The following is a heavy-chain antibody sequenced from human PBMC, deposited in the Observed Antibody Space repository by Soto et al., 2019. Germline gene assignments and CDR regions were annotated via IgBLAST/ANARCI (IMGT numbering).Heavy chain of an antibody. CDR2: IYYSGST. D-gene: IGHD4-17*01. CDR1: GGSISSYY. J-gene: IGHJ5*02. Sequence: SETLSLTCTVSGGSISSYYWSWIRQLPGKGLEWIGYIYYSGSTNYNPSLKSRVTISVDTSKNQFSLKLSSVTAADTAVYYCARADDYGDFNWFDPWGQGTLVTVSS. CDR3: ARADDYGDFNWFDP. V-gene: IGHV4-59*01.